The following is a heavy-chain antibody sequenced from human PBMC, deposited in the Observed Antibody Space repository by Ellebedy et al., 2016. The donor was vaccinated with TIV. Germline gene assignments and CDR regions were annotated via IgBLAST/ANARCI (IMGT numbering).Heavy chain of an antibody. CDR3: AKGKTIALLTCVDN. J-gene: IGHJ4*02. D-gene: IGHD3-16*01. CDR1: GFTFSSYW. CDR2: ISWNSGSI. Sequence: SLKISCAASGFTFSSYWMHWVRQAPGKGLEWVSGISWNSGSIGYADSVKGRFTISRDNARKSLYLHMNSLRAEDTAFYYCAKGKTIALLTCVDNWGQGTLVTVSS. V-gene: IGHV3-9*01.